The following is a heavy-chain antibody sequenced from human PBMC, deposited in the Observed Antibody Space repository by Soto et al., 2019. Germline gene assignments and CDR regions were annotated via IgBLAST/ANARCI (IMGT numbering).Heavy chain of an antibody. V-gene: IGHV4-59*12. CDR2: IYYSGST. Sequence: SETLSLTCTVSGDSISSYYWSWIRQPPGKGLDWIGYIYYSGSTNYNPSLKIRFTISVDTSKNQFSLKLSSVTAADTAVYYCARVTGRYYYGMDVWGQGTTSPSP. J-gene: IGHJ6*02. CDR3: ARVTGRYYYGMDV. CDR1: GDSISSYY.